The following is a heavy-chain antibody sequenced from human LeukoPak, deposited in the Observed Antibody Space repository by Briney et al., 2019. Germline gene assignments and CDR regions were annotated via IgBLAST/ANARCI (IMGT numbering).Heavy chain of an antibody. V-gene: IGHV3-74*01. CDR2: MCCDGSTT. CDR3: ARDYDYFWGGYRYPFDY. Sequence: PGGSLRLSCAASGFTFSSYWMHWVRQAPGKGLVWVSRMCCDGSTTNYADSVKGRFTISRDNARNTLYLQMNSLRVEDTAMYFCARDYDYFWGGYRYPFDYWGQGTLVTVSS. CDR1: GFTFSSYW. D-gene: IGHD3-16*02. J-gene: IGHJ4*02.